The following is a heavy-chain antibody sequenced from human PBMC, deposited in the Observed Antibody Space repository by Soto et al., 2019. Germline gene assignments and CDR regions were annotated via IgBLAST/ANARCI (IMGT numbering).Heavy chain of an antibody. Sequence: SQTLSLNCAISGDIVFSNTATWNWIRQSPSIGLECLGRTYYRSQWHTDYAESVKSRITINTETSKKQFSLQLNSVPPEDTAVYYCARERGLRSEALDXWGRVTMFTVS. CDR2: TYYRSQWHT. D-gene: IGHD3-16*01. CDR3: ARERGLRSEALDX. V-gene: IGHV6-1*01. CDR1: GDIVFSNTAT. J-gene: IGHJ3*02.